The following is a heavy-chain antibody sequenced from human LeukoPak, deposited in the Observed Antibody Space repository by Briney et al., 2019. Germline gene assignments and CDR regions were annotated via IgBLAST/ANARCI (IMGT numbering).Heavy chain of an antibody. Sequence: GGSLRLSCAASGFTFSRYSMTGVRQTPGKGLEWVSSISSSSYRHYADSVKGRFTFSRDNAKKSLYLQMNSLRAEDTAVYYCARVRDYDFWSGYRGNDAFDMWGQGTMVIVSS. CDR2: ISSSSYR. D-gene: IGHD3-3*01. V-gene: IGHV3-21*01. J-gene: IGHJ3*02. CDR1: GFTFSRYS. CDR3: ARVRDYDFWSGYRGNDAFDM.